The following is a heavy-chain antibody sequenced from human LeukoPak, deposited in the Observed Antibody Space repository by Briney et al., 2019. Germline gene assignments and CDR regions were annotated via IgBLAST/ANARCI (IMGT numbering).Heavy chain of an antibody. Sequence: GASVKVSCKASGYTFTGYYMHWVRQAPGQGLEWMGWINPNSGGTNYAQKFQGRVTMTRDTSISTAYMELSRLRSDDTAVYYCARSQYCSGGSCYRFVFDYWGQGTLVTVSS. D-gene: IGHD2-15*01. CDR1: GYTFTGYY. J-gene: IGHJ4*02. CDR3: ARSQYCSGGSCYRFVFDY. V-gene: IGHV1-2*02. CDR2: INPNSGGT.